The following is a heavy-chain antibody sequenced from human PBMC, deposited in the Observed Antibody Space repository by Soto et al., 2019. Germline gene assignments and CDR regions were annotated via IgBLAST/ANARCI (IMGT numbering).Heavy chain of an antibody. CDR1: GFTFSSYW. CDR3: ARGPNYYDSSGYYIY. CDR2: INSDGSST. J-gene: IGHJ4*02. V-gene: IGHV3-74*01. Sequence: LRLSCAASGFTFSSYWMHWVRQAPGKGLVWVSRINSDGSSTSYADSVKGRFTISRDNAKNTLYLQMNSLRAEDTAVYFCARGPNYYDSSGYYIYWGQGTLVTVSS. D-gene: IGHD3-22*01.